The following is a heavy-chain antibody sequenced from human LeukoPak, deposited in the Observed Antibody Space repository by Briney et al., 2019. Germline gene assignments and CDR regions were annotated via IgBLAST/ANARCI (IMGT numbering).Heavy chain of an antibody. Sequence: PGGSLRLSCAASGFTFSSYGMHWVRQAPGKGLEWVAFIRYDGSNKYYADSVKGRFTISRDNSKNTLYLQMNSLRAEDTAVYYCAKGQRSYDILTGYWPKVYYYYGMDVWGQGTTVTVSS. CDR2: IRYDGSNK. CDR1: GFTFSSYG. CDR3: AKGQRSYDILTGYWPKVYYYYGMDV. D-gene: IGHD3-9*01. J-gene: IGHJ6*02. V-gene: IGHV3-30*02.